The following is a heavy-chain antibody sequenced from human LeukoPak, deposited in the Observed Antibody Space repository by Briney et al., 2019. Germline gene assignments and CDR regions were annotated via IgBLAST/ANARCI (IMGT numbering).Heavy chain of an antibody. V-gene: IGHV3-48*03. J-gene: IGHJ6*03. D-gene: IGHD3-10*01. CDR1: GFTFSSYE. Sequence: PGGSLRLSCAASGFTFSSYEMNWVRQAPGKGLEWVSYISSSGSTIYYADSVKGRFTISRDNSKNTLYLQMNSLRAEDTAVYYCARVLSGRGSLYSYYYYMDVWGKGTTVTISS. CDR3: ARVLSGRGSLYSYYYYMDV. CDR2: ISSSGSTI.